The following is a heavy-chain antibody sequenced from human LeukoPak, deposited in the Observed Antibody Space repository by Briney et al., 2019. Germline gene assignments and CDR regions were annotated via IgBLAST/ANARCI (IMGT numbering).Heavy chain of an antibody. CDR2: IIPIFGTA. CDR3: ARDGDYYDSSAYAFDI. J-gene: IGHJ3*02. Sequence: ASVKVSCKASGGTFSSYAISWVRQAPGQGLEWMGGIIPIFGTANYAQKFQGRVTITTDESTSTAYMELSSMRSEDTAVYYCARDGDYYDSSAYAFDIWGQGTMVTVSS. D-gene: IGHD3-22*01. CDR1: GGTFSSYA. V-gene: IGHV1-69*05.